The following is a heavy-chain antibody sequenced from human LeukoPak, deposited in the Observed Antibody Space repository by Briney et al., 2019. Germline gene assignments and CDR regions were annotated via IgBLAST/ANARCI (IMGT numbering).Heavy chain of an antibody. CDR3: VKVGTSGWPGPYYFDC. CDR1: GFTFSSYA. Sequence: GGSLRLSCSASGFTFSSYAIHWVRQAPGKGLEYVSGISSNGGSTYYADSMKGRFTNSRDNSKNTLYLQMSSLRAEDTAVYYCVKVGTSGWPGPYYFDCWGQGTLVTVSS. CDR2: ISSNGGST. J-gene: IGHJ4*02. D-gene: IGHD6-19*01. V-gene: IGHV3-64D*06.